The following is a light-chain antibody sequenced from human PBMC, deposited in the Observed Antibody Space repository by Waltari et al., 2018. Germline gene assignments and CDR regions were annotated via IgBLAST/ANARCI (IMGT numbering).Light chain of an antibody. CDR1: SGHSSNI. Sequence: QLVVTQSPSASASLGASVKLTCTLSSGHSSNIIAWLQQQPEKGPRYLMKVNSDGSHSRGDEIPDRFSGSSSGAERYLTISSLQAEDEADYYCQTGGHGTWVFGGGTK. J-gene: IGLJ3*02. CDR3: QTGGHGTWV. CDR2: VNSDGSH. V-gene: IGLV4-69*01.